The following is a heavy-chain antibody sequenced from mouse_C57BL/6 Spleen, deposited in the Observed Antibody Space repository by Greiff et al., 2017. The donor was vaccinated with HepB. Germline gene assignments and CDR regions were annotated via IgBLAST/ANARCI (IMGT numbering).Heavy chain of an antibody. V-gene: IGHV1-39*01. CDR1: GYSFTDYN. CDR2: INPNYGTT. D-gene: IGHD3-3*01. J-gene: IGHJ4*01. Sequence: EVQLQQSGPELVKPGASVKISCKASGYSFTDYNMNWVKQSNGKSLEWIGVINPNYGTTSYNQKFKGTATLTVDQSSSTAYMQLNSLASEDSAVYYCARGGDEDYYAMDYWGQGTSVTVSS. CDR3: ARGGDEDYYAMDY.